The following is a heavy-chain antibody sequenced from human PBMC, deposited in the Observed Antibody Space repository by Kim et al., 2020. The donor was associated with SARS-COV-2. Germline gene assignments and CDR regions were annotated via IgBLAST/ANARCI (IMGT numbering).Heavy chain of an antibody. CDR3: AREGYYESSGYYIGY. D-gene: IGHD3-22*01. Sequence: GGSLRLSCAASGFTFSSYWMSWVRQAPGKGLEWVANIKQDGSEKHYVDSVKGRFTISRDNAKSSLYLQMNSLRAEDTAVYYCAREGYYESSGYYIGYWGEGGLGTVSS. CDR2: IKQDGSEK. V-gene: IGHV3-7*01. CDR1: GFTFSSYW. J-gene: IGHJ4*02.